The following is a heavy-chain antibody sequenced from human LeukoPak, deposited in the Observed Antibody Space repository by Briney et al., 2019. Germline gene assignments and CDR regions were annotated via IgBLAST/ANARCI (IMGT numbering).Heavy chain of an antibody. CDR3: AKVVREWLLDAFDI. D-gene: IGHD6-19*01. CDR1: GFPFSSYG. J-gene: IGHJ3*02. V-gene: IGHV3-30*02. Sequence: GGSLRLSCAASGFPFSSYGMHWVRQAPGKGLEWVAFIRYDGNNKYYADSVKGRFIISRDNSKNTLYLQMNSLRAEDTAVYYCAKVVREWLLDAFDIWGQGTMVTVSS. CDR2: IRYDGNNK.